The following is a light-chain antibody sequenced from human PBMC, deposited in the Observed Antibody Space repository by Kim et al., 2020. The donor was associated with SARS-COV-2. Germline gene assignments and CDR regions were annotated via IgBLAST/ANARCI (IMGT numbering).Light chain of an antibody. CDR2: DNN. Sequence: KVTISCSGSSSNIGNNYVSWYQQLPGTAPKLLIYDNNKRPSGIPDRFSGSKSGTSATLGITGLQTGDEADYYCGTWDSSLSVRWVFGGGTKLTVL. CDR3: GTWDSSLSVRWV. J-gene: IGLJ3*02. CDR1: SSNIGNNY. V-gene: IGLV1-51*01.